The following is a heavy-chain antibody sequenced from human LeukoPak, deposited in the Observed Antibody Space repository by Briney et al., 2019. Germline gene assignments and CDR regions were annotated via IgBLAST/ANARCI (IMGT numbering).Heavy chain of an antibody. Sequence: PSETLSLTCAVSGASLSGYYWSWIRQPPGKGLEWIGSIYYSGSTYSNPSLKSRVTISVDTSKNQFSLKLSSVTAADTAVYYCASPGGHYDSSGYYSFDYWGQGTLVTVSS. CDR2: IYYSGST. D-gene: IGHD3-22*01. V-gene: IGHV4-59*05. CDR3: ASPGGHYDSSGYYSFDY. CDR1: GASLSGYY. J-gene: IGHJ4*02.